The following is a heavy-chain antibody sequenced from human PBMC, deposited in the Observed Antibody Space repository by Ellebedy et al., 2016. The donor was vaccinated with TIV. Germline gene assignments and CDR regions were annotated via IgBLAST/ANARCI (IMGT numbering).Heavy chain of an antibody. V-gene: IGHV4-59*01. J-gene: IGHJ4*02. D-gene: IGHD3/OR15-3a*01. CDR3: ARVVSVFWPGWEPYFDY. CDR2: IYYSGST. CDR1: GGSISSYY. Sequence: SETLSLXCTVSGGSISSYYWSWIRQPPGKGLEWIGYIYYSGSTNYNPSLKSRVTISVDTSKNQFSLKLSSVTAADTAVYYCARVVSVFWPGWEPYFDYWGQGTLVTVSS.